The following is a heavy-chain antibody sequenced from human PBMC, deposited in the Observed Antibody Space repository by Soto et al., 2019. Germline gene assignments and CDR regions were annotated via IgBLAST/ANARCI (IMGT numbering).Heavy chain of an antibody. CDR2: MNEDGGTT. D-gene: IGHD3-10*01. CDR1: GITFSSYW. Sequence: PGGSLRLSCAAPGITFSSYWMHWVRQAPGKGPVWVSRMNEDGGTTDYADSVKGRFTISRDNAKNTLYLQMNSLRVEDTAVYYCASDLSGRADVWGQGTTVTVSS. V-gene: IGHV3-74*01. J-gene: IGHJ6*02. CDR3: ASDLSGRADV.